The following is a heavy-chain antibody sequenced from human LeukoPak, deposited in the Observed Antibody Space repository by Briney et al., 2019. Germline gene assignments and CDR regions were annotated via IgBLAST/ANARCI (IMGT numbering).Heavy chain of an antibody. CDR1: GYSISTGSY. CDR2: IYYSGST. D-gene: IGHD6-13*01. CDR3: ARAGGTDYYYYYMDV. J-gene: IGHJ6*03. Sequence: SETLSLTCTVSGYSISTGSYWGWIRQPPGKGLEWIGYIYYSGSTNYNPSLKSRVTISVDTSKNQFSLKLSSVTAADTAVYYCARAGGTDYYYYYMDVWGKGTTVTISS. V-gene: IGHV4-61*01.